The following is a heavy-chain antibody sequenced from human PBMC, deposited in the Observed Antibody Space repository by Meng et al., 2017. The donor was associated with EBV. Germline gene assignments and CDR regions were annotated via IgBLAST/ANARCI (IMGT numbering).Heavy chain of an antibody. D-gene: IGHD3-10*01. V-gene: IGHV1-69*01. CDR3: ASESGRGFTPDY. J-gene: IGHJ4*02. Sequence: VQLVQSGAEGKKPGSSVKVCCKASGGTFSSYAISWVRQAPGQGLEWMGGLIPMVGAPHYAQKFQGRVTIIADESTSTHSMELNSLRSEDTAMYYCASESGRGFTPDYWGQGTLVTVSS. CDR2: LIPMVGAP. CDR1: GGTFSSYA.